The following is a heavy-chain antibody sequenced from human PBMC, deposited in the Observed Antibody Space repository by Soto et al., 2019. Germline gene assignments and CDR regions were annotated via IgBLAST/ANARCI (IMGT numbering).Heavy chain of an antibody. CDR1: GFTFSSYG. CDR3: AAGGFGELFWSPFDY. Sequence: PGGSLRLSCAASGFTFSSYGMHWVRQAPGKGLEWVAVISYDGSNKYYADSVKGRFTISRDNSKNTLYLQMNSLRAEDTAVYYCAAGGFGELFWSPFDYWGQGTLVTVSS. V-gene: IGHV3-30*03. CDR2: ISYDGSNK. J-gene: IGHJ4*02. D-gene: IGHD3-10*01.